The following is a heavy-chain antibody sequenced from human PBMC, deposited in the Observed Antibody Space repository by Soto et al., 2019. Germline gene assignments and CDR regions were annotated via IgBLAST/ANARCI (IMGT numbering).Heavy chain of an antibody. CDR3: ARLGGATSNYYYYYMDV. D-gene: IGHD3-3*01. CDR1: GGSISSYY. V-gene: IGHV4-59*08. Sequence: SETLSPTCTVSGGSISSYYWTWIRQPPGKGLEWIAYIYYSGSTSYNPSLNSRVTISVDTPKNQFSLRLTSVTAADTAVYYCARLGGATSNYYYYYMDVWGKGTTVTVSS. J-gene: IGHJ6*03. CDR2: IYYSGST.